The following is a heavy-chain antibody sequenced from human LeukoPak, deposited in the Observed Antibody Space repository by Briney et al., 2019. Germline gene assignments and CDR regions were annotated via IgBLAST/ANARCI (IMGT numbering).Heavy chain of an antibody. CDR1: GYTFTSYY. CDR3: ARVGSGYSYGSPFDY. D-gene: IGHD5-18*01. J-gene: IGHJ4*02. Sequence: ASVKVSCKASGYTFTSYYMHWVRQAPGQGLEWVGIINPSGGSTSYAQKFQGRVTMTRDTSTSTVYMELSSLRSEDTAVYYCARVGSGYSYGSPFDYWGQGTLVTVSS. CDR2: INPSGGST. V-gene: IGHV1-46*01.